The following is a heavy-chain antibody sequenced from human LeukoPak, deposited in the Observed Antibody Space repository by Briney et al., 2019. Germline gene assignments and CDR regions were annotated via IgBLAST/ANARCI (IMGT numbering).Heavy chain of an antibody. CDR1: EFTFSSYS. J-gene: IGHJ4*02. Sequence: HSGGSLRLSCAASEFTFSSYSMNWVRQAPGKGLEWVSYITNSGNSKSYADSVKGRFTISRDNTKNSLYLQMNGLRAEDTAVYYCARTRSSGYLTFDHWGQGILVTVSS. CDR3: ARTRSSGYLTFDH. V-gene: IGHV3-48*01. CDR2: ITNSGNSK. D-gene: IGHD3-22*01.